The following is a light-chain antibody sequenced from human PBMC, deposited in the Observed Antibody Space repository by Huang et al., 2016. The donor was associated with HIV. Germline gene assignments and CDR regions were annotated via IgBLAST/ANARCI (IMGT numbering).Light chain of an antibody. CDR2: GAS. V-gene: IGKV3-20*01. CDR1: QTVSSSY. J-gene: IGKJ2*01. Sequence: VLTQSPGTLSLSPGERVTLSCRASQTVSSSYLAWYQQKPGQAPRLLIYGASSRASGIPDRFSGSGSGTDFALTISRLEPEDFAVYYCQQYANSPFTFGQGTKLEIK. CDR3: QQYANSPFT.